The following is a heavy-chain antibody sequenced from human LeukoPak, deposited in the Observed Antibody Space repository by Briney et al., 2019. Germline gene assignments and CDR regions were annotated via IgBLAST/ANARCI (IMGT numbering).Heavy chain of an antibody. CDR3: AKDRTVGASYWYFDL. Sequence: GGSLRLSCAASGLTFSSHWMHWVRQAPGKGLVWVSRITNDGSSTTYADSVKGRFTISRDSSKNTLFLHMNTLRAEDTAIYYCAKDRTVGASYWYFDLWGRGTLVTVSS. CDR2: ITNDGSST. D-gene: IGHD1-26*01. CDR1: GLTFSSHW. J-gene: IGHJ2*01. V-gene: IGHV3-74*01.